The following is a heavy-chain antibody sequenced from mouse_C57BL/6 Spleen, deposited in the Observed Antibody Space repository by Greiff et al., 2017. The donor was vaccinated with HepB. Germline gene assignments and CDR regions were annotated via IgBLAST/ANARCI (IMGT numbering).Heavy chain of an antibody. Sequence: VQLQQPGAELVRPGSSVKLSCKASGYTFTSYWMDWVKQRPGQGLEWIGNIYPSDSETHYNQKFKDKATLTVDKSSSTAYMQLSSLTSEDSAVYYCARGDYGSSPLWYFDVWGTGTTVTVSS. V-gene: IGHV1-61*01. J-gene: IGHJ1*03. CDR2: IYPSDSET. D-gene: IGHD1-1*01. CDR3: ARGDYGSSPLWYFDV. CDR1: GYTFTSYW.